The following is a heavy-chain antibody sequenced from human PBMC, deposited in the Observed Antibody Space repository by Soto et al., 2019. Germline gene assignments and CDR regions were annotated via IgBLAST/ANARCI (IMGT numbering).Heavy chain of an antibody. CDR3: ARWDCSSTSCRSNAFDM. V-gene: IGHV1-18*01. CDR2: ISTYNVHT. D-gene: IGHD2-2*01. CDR1: GYTFTSYG. Sequence: ASVNVSCKASGYTFTSYGISWVRQAPRQGLEWMGWISTYNVHTYSAQKFQGRVTMTTDTSTNTAYMELRSLRSDDTAMYYCARWDCSSTSCRSNAFDMWGQGTLVTVSS. J-gene: IGHJ3*02.